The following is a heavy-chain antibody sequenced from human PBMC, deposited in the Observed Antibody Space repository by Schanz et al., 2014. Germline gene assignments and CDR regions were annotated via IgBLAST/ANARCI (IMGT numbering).Heavy chain of an antibody. J-gene: IGHJ3*02. CDR3: TRGGYSYALSAFDI. CDR2: INVGNGNM. D-gene: IGHD5-18*01. CDR1: GYTFISYG. Sequence: QVQLVQSGAEVKKPGASVKVSCKASGYTFISYGIKWVRQAPGQGLEWMGWINVGNGNMKYSQKFQGRVTITRDTSASTAYMELRSLRSDDTALYYCTRGGYSYALSAFDIWGQGTMVTVSP. V-gene: IGHV1-18*01.